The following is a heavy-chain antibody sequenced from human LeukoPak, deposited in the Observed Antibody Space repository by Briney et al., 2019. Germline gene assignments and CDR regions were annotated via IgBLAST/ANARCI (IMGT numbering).Heavy chain of an antibody. CDR1: GFTFSSYA. Sequence: GGSLRLSCAASGFTFSSYAMHWVRQAPGKGLEWVAVISYDGSNKYYAGSVKGRFTISRDNSKNTLYLQMNSLRAEDTAVYYCARDSGYSSSWYAFWFDPWGQGTLVTVSS. D-gene: IGHD6-13*01. J-gene: IGHJ5*02. CDR2: ISYDGSNK. CDR3: ARDSGYSSSWYAFWFDP. V-gene: IGHV3-30*04.